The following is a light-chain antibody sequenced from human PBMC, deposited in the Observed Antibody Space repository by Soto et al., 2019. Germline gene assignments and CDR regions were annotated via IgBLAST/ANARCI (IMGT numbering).Light chain of an antibody. V-gene: IGKV3-15*01. Sequence: EIVMTQSPATLSVSPGERATLSCRASQSVNFNLAWYQQKPGQDTRLLIYCAFIRAAGIPARFSGSGSGTEFTLTVSSLQSDDYAVYYCQQYNNCPPLTFGGGTKVEIK. J-gene: IGKJ4*01. CDR1: QSVNFN. CDR3: QQYNNCPPLT. CDR2: CAF.